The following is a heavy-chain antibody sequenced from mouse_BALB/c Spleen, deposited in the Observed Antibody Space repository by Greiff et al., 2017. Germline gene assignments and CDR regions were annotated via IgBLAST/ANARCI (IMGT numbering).Heavy chain of an antibody. CDR1: GYTFTDYY. Sequence: QVQLKESGAELVRPGSSVKISCKASGYTFTDYYINWVKQKPGQGLEWIGWIYPGSGNTKYNEKFKGKATLTVDTSSSTAYMQLSSLTSEDTAVYFCAREAGKDYAMDYWGQGTSVTVSS. J-gene: IGHJ4*01. CDR3: AREAGKDYAMDY. V-gene: IGHV1-84*02. CDR2: IYPGSGNT. D-gene: IGHD6-1*01.